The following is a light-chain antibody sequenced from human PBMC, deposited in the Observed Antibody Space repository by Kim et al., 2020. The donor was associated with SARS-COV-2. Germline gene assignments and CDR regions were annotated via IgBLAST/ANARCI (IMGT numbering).Light chain of an antibody. CDR3: QQYDHYPRT. V-gene: IGKV1D-16*01. CDR2: AAS. CDR1: QSISSW. Sequence: DIQMTQSPSLVSASVGDTVTITCRASQSISSWLAWYQQKPEKAPKSLIYAASSLQSGVSSRFSGSGSGTHFTLTINSQQPEDFATYYCQQYDHYPRTFGQGTKVDIK. J-gene: IGKJ1*01.